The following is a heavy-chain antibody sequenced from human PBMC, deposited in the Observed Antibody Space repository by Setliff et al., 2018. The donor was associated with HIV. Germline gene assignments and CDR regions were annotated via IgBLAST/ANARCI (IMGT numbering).Heavy chain of an antibody. Sequence: SETLSLTCSVSGDSLSTSSYFWGWVRQSPGKGLEWIGNIYYTGFTYYSPSLKSRVTRSIDTSKSQVSLNLTSVTDSDTAVYYCTKEVRGDPGLATTRLDYWGQGKVFTVSS. CDR2: IYYTGFT. CDR3: TKEVRGDPGLATTRLDY. CDR1: GDSLSTSSYF. D-gene: IGHD1-1*01. J-gene: IGHJ4*02. V-gene: IGHV4-39*01.